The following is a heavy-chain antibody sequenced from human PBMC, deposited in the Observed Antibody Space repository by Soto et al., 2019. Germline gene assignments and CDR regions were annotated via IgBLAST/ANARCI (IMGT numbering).Heavy chain of an antibody. CDR3: ARGPQKKGYYDSSGYPIDY. J-gene: IGHJ4*02. V-gene: IGHV1-46*01. D-gene: IGHD3-22*01. CDR1: GYTFTSYY. Sequence: QVQLVQSGAEVKKPGASVKVSCKASGYTFTSYYMHWVRQAPGQGLEWMGIINPSGGSTSYAQKFQGRVTMTRDTSTSTVYMELSSLRSEDTAVYYCARGPQKKGYYDSSGYPIDYWGQGTLVTVSS. CDR2: INPSGGST.